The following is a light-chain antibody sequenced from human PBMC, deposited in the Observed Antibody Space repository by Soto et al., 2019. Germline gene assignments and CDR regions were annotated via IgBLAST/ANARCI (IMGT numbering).Light chain of an antibody. CDR2: DVS. V-gene: IGLV2-14*01. Sequence: QSVLTQPASVSGSPGQSITISCTGTSSDVGGYNYVSWYQQHPGKAPKLMTYDVSNRPSGVSNRFSGSKSGNTASLTISGLLAEDEADYYCSSYTSSSTLGVFGTGTQLTGL. CDR1: SSDVGGYNY. CDR3: SSYTSSSTLGV. J-gene: IGLJ1*01.